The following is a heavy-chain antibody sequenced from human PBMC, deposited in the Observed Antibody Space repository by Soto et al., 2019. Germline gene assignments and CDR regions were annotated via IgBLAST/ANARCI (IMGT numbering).Heavy chain of an antibody. CDR2: FDPEDGET. Sequence: ASVKVSCKVSGYTLTELSMHWVRQAPGKGLEWMGGFDPEDGETIYAQKFQGRVTMTEDTSTDTAYMELSSLRSEDTAVYYFARRRPSMIVVVIEDDHAFDIWGQGTMVTVS. J-gene: IGHJ3*02. D-gene: IGHD3-22*01. CDR3: ARRRPSMIVVVIEDDHAFDI. V-gene: IGHV1-24*01. CDR1: GYTLTELS.